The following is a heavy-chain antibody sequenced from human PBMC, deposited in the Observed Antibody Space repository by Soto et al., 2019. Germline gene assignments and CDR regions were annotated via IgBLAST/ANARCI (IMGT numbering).Heavy chain of an antibody. D-gene: IGHD2-2*01. CDR1: GGTFSSYA. CDR2: IIPIFGTA. CDR3: ARVGTVEDIVVVPAAIFGMDV. Sequence: GASVKVSCKASGGTFSSYAISWVRQAPGQGLEWMGGIIPIFGTANYAQKFQGRVTITADESTSTAYMELSSLRSEDTAVYYCARVGTVEDIVVVPAAIFGMDVWGQGTTVTV. J-gene: IGHJ6*02. V-gene: IGHV1-69*13.